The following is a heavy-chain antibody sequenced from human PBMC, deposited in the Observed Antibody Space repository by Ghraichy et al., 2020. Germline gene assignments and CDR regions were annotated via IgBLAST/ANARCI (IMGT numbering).Heavy chain of an antibody. CDR1: GFSFSNSV. V-gene: IGHV1-58*01. J-gene: IGHJ4*02. Sequence: SVKVSCEASGFSFSNSVVQWVRQARGQRLERVGWIVVGSCNTNYAQGFQGRVTISRDESTSTAYMDLSSLTSDDTPVYYCAATPHDFWTGYYGFYFDYWGQGTMVTVSS. CDR3: AATPHDFWTGYYGFYFDY. D-gene: IGHD3/OR15-3a*01. CDR2: IVVGSCNT.